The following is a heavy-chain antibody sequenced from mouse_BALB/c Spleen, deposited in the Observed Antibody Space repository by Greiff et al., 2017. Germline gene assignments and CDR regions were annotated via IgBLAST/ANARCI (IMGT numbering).Heavy chain of an antibody. V-gene: IGHV14-3*02. CDR1: GFNIKDTY. J-gene: IGHJ3*01. CDR3: AGYGSFAY. Sequence: VHVKQSGAELVKPGASVKLSCTASGFNIKDTYMHWVKQRPEQGLEWIGRIDPANGNTKYDPKFQGKATITADTSSNTAYLQLSSLTSEDTAVYYCAGYGSFAYWGQGTLVTVSA. CDR2: IDPANGNT. D-gene: IGHD1-1*01.